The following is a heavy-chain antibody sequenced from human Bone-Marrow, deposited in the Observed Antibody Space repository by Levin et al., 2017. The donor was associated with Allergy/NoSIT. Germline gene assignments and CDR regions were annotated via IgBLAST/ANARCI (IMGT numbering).Heavy chain of an antibody. Sequence: PSETLSLTCSVSGDSITSSRHYWAWLRQPPGEGLQWIANIYYSGSTHYNPSLKSRLTISIDTSKKQFSLRLTSVTAADTAVYFCARNNSGWFGHWGQGTRVTVSS. V-gene: IGHV4-39*01. CDR3: ARNNSGWFGH. CDR2: IYYSGST. D-gene: IGHD6-19*01. J-gene: IGHJ5*02. CDR1: GDSITSSRHY.